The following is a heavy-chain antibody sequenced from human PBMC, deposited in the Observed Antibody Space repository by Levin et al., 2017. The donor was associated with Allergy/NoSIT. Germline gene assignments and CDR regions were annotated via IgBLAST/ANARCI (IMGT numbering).Heavy chain of an antibody. Sequence: GESLKISCSASGFTFNNYAMHWVRQAPGKGLEWVAVVSYGGSTKYYIQSVKGRFNISRDNSNNTLYLQMNSLRAEDPGVYYCVRDAQKGIVRSPGDYWGQGTLVIVSS. D-gene: IGHD2/OR15-2a*01. CDR1: GFTFNNYA. J-gene: IGHJ4*02. V-gene: IGHV3-30*04. CDR3: VRDAQKGIVRSPGDY. CDR2: VSYGGSTK.